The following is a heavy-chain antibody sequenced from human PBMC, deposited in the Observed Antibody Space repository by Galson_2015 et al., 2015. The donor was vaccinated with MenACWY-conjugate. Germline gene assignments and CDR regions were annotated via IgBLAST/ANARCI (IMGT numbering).Heavy chain of an antibody. CDR2: IYYSGST. Sequence: ETLSLTCTVSGGSLSSYYWSWLRQPPGKGLEWIGYIYYSGSTNYNPSLKSRITISVDTSKNQFSLKLSSVTAADTAVYYCARLWFGRYYFDYWGQGTLVTVSS. J-gene: IGHJ4*02. CDR3: ARLWFGRYYFDY. D-gene: IGHD3-10*01. V-gene: IGHV4-59*08. CDR1: GGSLSSYY.